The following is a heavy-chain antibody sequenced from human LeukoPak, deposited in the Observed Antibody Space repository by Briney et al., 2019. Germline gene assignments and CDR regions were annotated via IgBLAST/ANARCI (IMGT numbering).Heavy chain of an antibody. V-gene: IGHV6-1*01. J-gene: IGHJ5*02. CDR2: TYYRSKWYT. CDR1: GDSVSSNSAA. Sequence: SQTLSLTCAISGDSVSSNSAAWNWIRQSPSRGLEWLGRTYYRSKWYTDYAVSVKSRITIKPDTSKNQFSLQLNTVTPEDTAVYYCARKSSSSGTWFDPWGQGTLVTVSP. D-gene: IGHD6-6*01. CDR3: ARKSSSSGTWFDP.